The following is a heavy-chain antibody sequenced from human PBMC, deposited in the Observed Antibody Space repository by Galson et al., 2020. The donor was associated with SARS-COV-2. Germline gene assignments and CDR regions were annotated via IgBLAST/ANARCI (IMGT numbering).Heavy chain of an antibody. CDR1: GFTFSSYG. Sequence: TGGSLRLSCAASGFTFSSYGMHWVRQAPGKGLEWVAVISYDGSNKYYADSVKGRFTISRDNSKNTLYLQMNSLRAEDTAVYYCAKDEGGYFDWLVSYGMDVWGHGTTVTVSS. CDR2: ISYDGSNK. CDR3: AKDEGGYFDWLVSYGMDV. V-gene: IGHV3-30*18. J-gene: IGHJ6*02. D-gene: IGHD3-9*01.